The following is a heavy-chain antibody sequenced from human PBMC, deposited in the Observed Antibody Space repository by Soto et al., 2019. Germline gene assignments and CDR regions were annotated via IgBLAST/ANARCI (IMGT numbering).Heavy chain of an antibody. D-gene: IGHD2-8*01. CDR3: APVSAL. J-gene: IGHJ4*01. Sequence: GVSLRLSWAASGFTRRGHRRHWVRQAPGKGLEWVSRIDTDGGGTSYADSVKGRFTISTDNAKNTVYLQMNGLRDAETAVYYCAPVSALWGHGTLVTVSP. CDR1: GFTRRGHR. CDR2: IDTDGGGT. V-gene: IGHV3-74*01.